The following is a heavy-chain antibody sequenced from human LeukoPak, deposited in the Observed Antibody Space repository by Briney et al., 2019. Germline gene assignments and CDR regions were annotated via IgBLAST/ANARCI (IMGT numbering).Heavy chain of an antibody. J-gene: IGHJ4*02. Sequence: ASVKVSCKASGYTFTSYGISWVRQAPGQGLEWMGWISAYNGNTNYAQKLQGRVTMTTDTSTSTAYMELRSLRSDDTAVYYCARAHLWGVSSGHYLNYWGQGTLVTVSS. CDR1: GYTFTSYG. V-gene: IGHV1-18*01. D-gene: IGHD3-22*01. CDR2: ISAYNGNT. CDR3: ARAHLWGVSSGHYLNY.